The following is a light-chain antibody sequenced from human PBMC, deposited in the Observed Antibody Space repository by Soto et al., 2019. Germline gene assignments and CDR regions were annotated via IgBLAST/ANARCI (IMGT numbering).Light chain of an antibody. CDR3: QQYGSSGT. CDR2: DAS. Sequence: EIVLTQSPATLSLSPGERATVSCRASQGVSRFFAWYQQKPGQAPRLLIHDASSRATGISDRFTGSGSGTDFTLTISRLEPEDFAVYYCQQYGSSGTFGQGTKVDI. V-gene: IGKV3-20*01. J-gene: IGKJ1*01. CDR1: QGVSRF.